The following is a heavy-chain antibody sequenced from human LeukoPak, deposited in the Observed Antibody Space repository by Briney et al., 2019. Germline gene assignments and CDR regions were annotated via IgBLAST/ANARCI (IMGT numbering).Heavy chain of an antibody. CDR1: GFPFSSYA. CDR2: ISYDGSNK. Sequence: GGSLRLSCEAPGFPFSSYAMHWVRQAPGKGLEWVAVISYDGSNKYYADSVKGRFTISRDNSKNTLYLQMNSLRAEDTAVYYCATAPYYDILTGQTDYWGQGTLVTVSS. CDR3: ATAPYYDILTGQTDY. J-gene: IGHJ4*02. D-gene: IGHD3-9*01. V-gene: IGHV3-30-3*01.